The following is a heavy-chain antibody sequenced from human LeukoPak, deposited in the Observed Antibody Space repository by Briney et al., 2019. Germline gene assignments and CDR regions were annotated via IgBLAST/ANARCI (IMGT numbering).Heavy chain of an antibody. V-gene: IGHV5-51*01. Sequence: GESLQISCKGSGYIFTNYWIGWVRQMPGKGLEWMGIIYPGDSDTRYSPSFQGQVTISADKSISTAYLQWSSLKASDTAMYYCARRTYYYDSGAYRRYYFDYWGQGTLVTVSS. CDR1: GYIFTNYW. D-gene: IGHD3-22*01. CDR3: ARRTYYYDSGAYRRYYFDY. J-gene: IGHJ4*02. CDR2: IYPGDSDT.